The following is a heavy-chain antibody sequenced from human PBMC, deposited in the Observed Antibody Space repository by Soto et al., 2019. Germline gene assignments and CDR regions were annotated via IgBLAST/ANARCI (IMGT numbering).Heavy chain of an antibody. D-gene: IGHD5-12*01. Sequence: TSETLSLTCTVSGDSISNYYWSWIRQPPGKGLEWIGYVYYIGNTNYNPSLKSRVSISVDTSKNQFSLKLSSVIAADTAVYYCARHSRMATKELDYWGQGTPVTVSS. J-gene: IGHJ4*02. V-gene: IGHV4-59*08. CDR1: GDSISNYY. CDR2: VYYIGNT. CDR3: ARHSRMATKELDY.